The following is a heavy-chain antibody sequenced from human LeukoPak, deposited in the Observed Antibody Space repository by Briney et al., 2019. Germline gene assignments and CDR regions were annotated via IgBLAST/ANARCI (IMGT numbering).Heavy chain of an antibody. V-gene: IGHV4-61*01. CDR2: IYYSGST. J-gene: IGHJ6*02. CDR1: GGSVNSGSGSYY. CDR3: AREEEYSSMDV. Sequence: SETLSLTCTVSGGSVNSGSGSYYWSWIRQPPGKGLEWIGYIYYSGSTNYNPSLKSRVTISVDTSKNQFSLKLSSVTAADTAVYYCAREEEYSSMDVWGQGTTVTAFS. D-gene: IGHD6-13*01.